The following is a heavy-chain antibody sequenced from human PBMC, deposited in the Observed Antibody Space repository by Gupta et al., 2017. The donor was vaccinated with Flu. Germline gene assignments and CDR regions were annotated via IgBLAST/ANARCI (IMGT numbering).Heavy chain of an antibody. CDR3: AKDHVSGGWSTWFDP. Sequence: QAPGKGLEGVSDISADGGNTSYADPVKGRFTISRDNSKNTLYLQLNSLRAEDTAVYYCAKDHVSGGWSTWFDPWGQGTLITVSS. CDR2: ISADGGNT. J-gene: IGHJ5*02. V-gene: IGHV3-23*01. D-gene: IGHD6-19*01.